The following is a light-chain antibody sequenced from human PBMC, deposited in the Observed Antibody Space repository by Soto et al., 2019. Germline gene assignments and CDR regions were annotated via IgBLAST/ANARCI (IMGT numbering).Light chain of an antibody. CDR3: QQYNSYSWT. CDR1: QSVGSW. V-gene: IGKV1-5*01. J-gene: IGKJ1*01. Sequence: DIQMPQSPSTLSAYVGDRVTFTCRASQSVGSWLAWYQQKPGTAPKLLVYDASSLENGVPSRFSGSGSGTEFSRTISSLQPDDFATYYCQQYNSYSWTFGQGTKVESK. CDR2: DAS.